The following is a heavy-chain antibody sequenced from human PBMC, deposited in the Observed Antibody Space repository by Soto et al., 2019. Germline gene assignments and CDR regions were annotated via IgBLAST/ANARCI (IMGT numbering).Heavy chain of an antibody. J-gene: IGHJ4*02. V-gene: IGHV3-7*01. D-gene: IGHD3-9*01. CDR1: GFTFSTYW. CDR3: ARDLRKLRYFDY. CDR2: IKQDGSEK. Sequence: GGSLRLSCAVSGFTFSTYWMSWVRQAPGKGLEWVANIKQDGSEKYYVDSVKGRFTISRDNAKSTLYLQMNGLRAEDTAVYYCARDLRKLRYFDYRGQPTLVTVSS.